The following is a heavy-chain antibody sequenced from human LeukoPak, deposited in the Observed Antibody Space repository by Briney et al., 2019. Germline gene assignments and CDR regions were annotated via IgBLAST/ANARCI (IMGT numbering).Heavy chain of an antibody. Sequence: ASVKVSCKVSGYTLTELSMHWVRQAPGQGREWMGWISAYNGNTNYAQKRQGRVTMTTDTSTSTAYMELRSLRSDDTAVYYCARDYYYDSSGYSPFDYWGQGTLVTVSS. CDR2: ISAYNGNT. J-gene: IGHJ4*02. D-gene: IGHD3-22*01. CDR1: GYTLTELS. V-gene: IGHV1-18*01. CDR3: ARDYYYDSSGYSPFDY.